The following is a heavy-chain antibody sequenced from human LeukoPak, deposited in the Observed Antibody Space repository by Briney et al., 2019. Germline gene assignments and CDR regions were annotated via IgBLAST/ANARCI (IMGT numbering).Heavy chain of an antibody. CDR2: INSDGSSI. J-gene: IGHJ4*02. V-gene: IGHV3-74*01. CDR1: GFTFSSHW. Sequence: GGSLRLSCAASGFTFSSHWMHWVRQAPGKGLVWVSRINSDGSSISYADSVKGRFTISRDNAKNTLYLQMNSLRAEDTAVYYCARDLDDSSGYYYDLTYWGQGTLVTVST. D-gene: IGHD3-22*01. CDR3: ARDLDDSSGYYYDLTY.